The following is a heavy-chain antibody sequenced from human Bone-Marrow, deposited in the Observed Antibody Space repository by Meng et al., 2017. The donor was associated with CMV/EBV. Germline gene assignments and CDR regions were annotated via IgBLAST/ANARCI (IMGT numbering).Heavy chain of an antibody. D-gene: IGHD2-2*01. J-gene: IGHJ6*02. CDR1: GGTFSNYA. CDR3: ARICGSTSCPYYYGMDV. CDR2: INPSGGSP. V-gene: IGHV1-46*01. Sequence: ASVKVSCKASGGTFSNYAISWVRQAPGQGLEWMGIINPSGGSPTYAQKFQGRVTMTRDTSTSTVYMELSGLRSEDTAVYFCARICGSTSCPYYYGMDVWGQGTTVTVSS.